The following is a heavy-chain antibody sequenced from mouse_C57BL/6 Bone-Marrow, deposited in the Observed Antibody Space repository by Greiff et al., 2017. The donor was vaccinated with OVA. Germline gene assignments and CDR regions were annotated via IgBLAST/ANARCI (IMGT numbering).Heavy chain of an antibody. Sequence: QVQLKQPGAELVRPGSSVKLSCKASGYTFTSYWMHWVKQRPIQGLEWIGNIDPSDSETHYNQKFKDKATLTVDKSSSTAYMQLSSLTSEDSAVYYCANLYYGNYNAMDYWGQGTSVTVSS. CDR3: ANLYYGNYNAMDY. CDR1: GYTFTSYW. J-gene: IGHJ4*01. V-gene: IGHV1-52*01. CDR2: IDPSDSET. D-gene: IGHD2-1*01.